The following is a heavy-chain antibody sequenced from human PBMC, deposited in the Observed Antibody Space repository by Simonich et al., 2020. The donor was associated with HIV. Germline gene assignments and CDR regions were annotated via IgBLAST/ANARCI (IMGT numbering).Heavy chain of an antibody. Sequence: EVQLVESGGGLVKPGGSLRLSCAASGFTFSSYTVNWVRQSPGKGLEWVSSISSSSSYIYDADSVKGRFTISRDNAKNSLYLEMNSLRAEDTAVYYCARESSSWFDYYYGMDVWGQGTTVTVSS. J-gene: IGHJ6*02. V-gene: IGHV3-21*01. D-gene: IGHD6-13*01. CDR1: GFTFSSYT. CDR3: ARESSSWFDYYYGMDV. CDR2: ISSSSSYI.